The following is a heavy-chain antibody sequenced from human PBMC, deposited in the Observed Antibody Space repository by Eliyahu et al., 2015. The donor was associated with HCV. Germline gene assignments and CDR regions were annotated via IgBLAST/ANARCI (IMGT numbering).Heavy chain of an antibody. Sequence: QVQLVESGGGLVKPGGSLRLSCAASGFIFRDXYXXWIRQAQGKGLGWVSYISSISSDTNHADSVKGRFTISRDNAKNSLYLQMNSLRVEDTAVYYCARVKCSGGSCYPPYYYGMDVWGQGTMVSVS. V-gene: IGHV3-11*06. CDR2: ISSISSDT. CDR3: ARVKCSGGSCYPPYYYGMDV. CDR1: GFIFRDXY. J-gene: IGHJ6*02. D-gene: IGHD2-15*01.